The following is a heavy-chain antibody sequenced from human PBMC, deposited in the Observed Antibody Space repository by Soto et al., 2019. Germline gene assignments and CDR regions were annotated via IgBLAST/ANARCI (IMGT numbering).Heavy chain of an antibody. V-gene: IGHV1-2*02. CDR2: IYPTDGGT. D-gene: IGHD6-6*01. J-gene: IGHJ4*02. CDR1: GYTFTNYY. Sequence: QVQLVQSGAEVKKPGASMKVSCKASGYTFTNYYIYWVRQAPGQGLEWMGWIYPTDGGTKYAQKFQGRVTMTRDTSISTAYMELSRLSSDDTAVYYCASGRDRGSSESSFDYWGQGTLVTVSS. CDR3: ASGRDRGSSESSFDY.